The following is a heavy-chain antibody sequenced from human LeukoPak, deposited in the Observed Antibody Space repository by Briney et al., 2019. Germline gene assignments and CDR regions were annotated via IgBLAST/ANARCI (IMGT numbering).Heavy chain of an antibody. D-gene: IGHD5-18*01. J-gene: IGHJ6*03. CDR1: GGSFSGYY. Sequence: PSETLSLTCAVYGGSFSGYYWSWIRQPPGKGLEWIGEINHSGSTNYNPSLKSRVTISVDTSKNQFSLKLSSVTAADTAVYYCARGGHSYSNYYYYYMDVWGKGTTVTVSS. CDR3: ARGGHSYSNYYYYYMDV. CDR2: INHSGST. V-gene: IGHV4-34*01.